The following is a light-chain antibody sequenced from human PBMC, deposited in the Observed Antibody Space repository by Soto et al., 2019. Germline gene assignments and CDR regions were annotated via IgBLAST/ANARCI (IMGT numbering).Light chain of an antibody. Sequence: QSALTQPASVSGSPGQSITISCTGTSSDVGTYNLVSWYQLHPGQAPRLIIYEGSKRPSGVSDRFSGSRSGNTASLTISGLLAEDEADYYCCSYAGLTNFVYVFGTGTKVTVL. CDR3: CSYAGLTNFVYV. CDR1: SSDVGTYNL. V-gene: IGLV2-23*01. J-gene: IGLJ1*01. CDR2: EGS.